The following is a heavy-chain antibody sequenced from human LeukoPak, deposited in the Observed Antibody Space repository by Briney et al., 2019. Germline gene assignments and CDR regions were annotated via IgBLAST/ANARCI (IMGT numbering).Heavy chain of an antibody. D-gene: IGHD3-16*01. CDR1: GYSFTSYW. CDR2: IYPGDSDT. Sequence: GESLKISCKASGYSFTSYWIGWVRQMPGKGLEWMGLIYPGDSDTRYGPSFQGQVTISADKSISTAYLQWSSLKASDTAMYYCARHWGKPNTWFDPWGKGTLSPSPQ. CDR3: ARHWGKPNTWFDP. J-gene: IGHJ5*02. V-gene: IGHV5-51*01.